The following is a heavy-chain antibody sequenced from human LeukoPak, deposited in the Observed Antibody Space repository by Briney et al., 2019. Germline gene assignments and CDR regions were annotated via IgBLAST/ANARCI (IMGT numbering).Heavy chain of an antibody. CDR1: GLTFSSYW. J-gene: IGHJ3*02. V-gene: IGHV3-7*01. D-gene: IGHD3-3*01. CDR2: IKQDGSEE. Sequence: GGSLRLSCAASGLTFSSYWMSWVRQAPGKGLEWVANIKQDGSEEYYVDSVKGRFTISRDNAKNSLYLQMNSLRAEDTAVYYCARDYKMSDYDFWSGYYPDAFDIWGQGTMVTVSS. CDR3: ARDYKMSDYDFWSGYYPDAFDI.